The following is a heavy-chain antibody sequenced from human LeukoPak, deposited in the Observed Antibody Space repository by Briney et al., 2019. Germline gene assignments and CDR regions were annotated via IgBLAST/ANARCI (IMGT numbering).Heavy chain of an antibody. V-gene: IGHV3-30*02. CDR2: IRYDGSNK. CDR3: AKGNYYGSGSYNYFDY. J-gene: IGHJ4*02. D-gene: IGHD3-10*01. Sequence: GGPLRLSCAASGFTFSSYGMHWVRQAPGKGLEWVAFIRYDGSNKYYADSVKGRFTISRDNSKNTLYLQMNSLRAEDTAVYYCAKGNYYGSGSYNYFDYWGQGTLVTVSS. CDR1: GFTFSSYG.